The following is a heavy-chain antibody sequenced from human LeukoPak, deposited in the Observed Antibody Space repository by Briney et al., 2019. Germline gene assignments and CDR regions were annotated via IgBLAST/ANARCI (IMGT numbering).Heavy chain of an antibody. CDR3: ARSPTLNYYDSSGYYYFTHDAFDI. J-gene: IGHJ3*02. CDR1: GYSFTSYW. CDR2: IYPGDSDT. V-gene: IGHV5-51*01. Sequence: GESQQISCKGSGYSFTSYWIGWVRQLPGKGLEWMGIIYPGDSDTIYSPSFQGQVTISADKSISTAYLQWSSLKASDTAMYYCARSPTLNYYDSSGYYYFTHDAFDIWGQGTMVTVSS. D-gene: IGHD3-22*01.